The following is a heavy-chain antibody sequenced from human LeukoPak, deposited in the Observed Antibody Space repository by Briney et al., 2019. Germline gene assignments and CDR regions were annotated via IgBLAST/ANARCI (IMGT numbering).Heavy chain of an antibody. Sequence: GGSLRLSCAASGFTFSNYWMSWVRQAPGKGLEWVANIKQDESEKYYVDSVKGRFTISRDNAKNSLYLQMNSLRAEDASVYYCARRARKEEGFDYWAREPWSPSPQ. V-gene: IGHV3-7*01. CDR2: IKQDESEK. CDR3: ARRARKEEGFDY. J-gene: IGHJ4*02. CDR1: GFTFSNYW.